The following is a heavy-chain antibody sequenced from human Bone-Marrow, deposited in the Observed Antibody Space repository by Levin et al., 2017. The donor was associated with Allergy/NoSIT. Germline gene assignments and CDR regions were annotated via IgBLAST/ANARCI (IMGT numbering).Heavy chain of an antibody. V-gene: IGHV1-69*13. CDR2: TIPVIGTP. CDR3: ATSRLRGSGSYYKIED. J-gene: IGHJ4*02. Sequence: WASVKVSCTVSGGTFSSYVISWVRQAPGQGLDWMGGTIPVIGTPNYSQKFQGRVTLIADESTSTVYMELSSLRSDDTAVYYCATSRLRGSGSYYKIEDWGQGTLVTISS. CDR1: GGTFSSYV. D-gene: IGHD3-10*01.